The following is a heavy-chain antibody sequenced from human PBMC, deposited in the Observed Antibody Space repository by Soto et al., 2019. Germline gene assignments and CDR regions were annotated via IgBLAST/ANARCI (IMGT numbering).Heavy chain of an antibody. D-gene: IGHD1-26*01. CDR1: GFSFSAYG. V-gene: IGHV3-33*01. J-gene: IGHJ5*02. Sequence: QVQLVESGGGVVQPGRSLRLSCAASGFSFSAYGMHWVRQAPGKGLEWVGVISYDGSDRYYGDSVKGRFLISRENSKNTLYRQMSSLRDNDAGVYYCARDRFGGTQGTNWLDPWGQGTLVTVSS. CDR3: ARDRFGGTQGTNWLDP. CDR2: ISYDGSDR.